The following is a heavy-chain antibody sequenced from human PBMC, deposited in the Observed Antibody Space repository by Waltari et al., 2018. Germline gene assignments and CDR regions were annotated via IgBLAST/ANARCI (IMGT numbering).Heavy chain of an antibody. J-gene: IGHJ4*02. D-gene: IGHD5-12*01. CDR1: GGSISSSSYY. CDR3: ARLKAVDSYYFDY. V-gene: IGHV4-39*01. CDR2: IYYSGST. Sequence: QLQLQESGPGLVKPSETLSLTCTVSGGSISSSSYYWGWIRQPPGKGLEWIGSIYYSGSTYYNPSLKSRVTISVDTSKNQFSLKLSSVTAADTAVYYCARLKAVDSYYFDYWGQGTLVTVSS.